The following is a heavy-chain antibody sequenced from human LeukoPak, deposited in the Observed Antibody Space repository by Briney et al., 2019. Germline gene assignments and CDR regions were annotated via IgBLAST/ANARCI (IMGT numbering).Heavy chain of an antibody. Sequence: SETLSLTCTVSGGSISSGGYYWSWVRQPPGRGLEWTGYIYHSGSTYYNPSLKSRVTISVDRSKNQFSLKLSSVTAADTAVYYCARVGSSARDDAFDIWGQGTMVTVSS. CDR2: IYHSGST. D-gene: IGHD6-13*01. CDR3: ARVGSSARDDAFDI. V-gene: IGHV4-30-2*01. CDR1: GGSISSGGYY. J-gene: IGHJ3*02.